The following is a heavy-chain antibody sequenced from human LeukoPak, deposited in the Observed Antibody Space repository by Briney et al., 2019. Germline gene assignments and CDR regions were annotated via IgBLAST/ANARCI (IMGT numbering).Heavy chain of an antibody. D-gene: IGHD4-17*01. J-gene: IGHJ4*02. Sequence: GGSLRLSCAASGFTFSSYAMSWVRQAPGKGLEWVSAISGSGGSTYYADSVKGRFTISRDNSKNTLYLQTNSLRAEDTAVYYCAKDTLATVTTYFDYWGQGTLVTVSS. CDR2: ISGSGGST. CDR1: GFTFSSYA. CDR3: AKDTLATVTTYFDY. V-gene: IGHV3-23*01.